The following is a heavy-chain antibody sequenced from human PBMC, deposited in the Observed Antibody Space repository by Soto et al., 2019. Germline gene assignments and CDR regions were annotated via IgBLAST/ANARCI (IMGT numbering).Heavy chain of an antibody. CDR2: ISDYNGNT. CDR3: ARDPTKRTTPPRWFDP. D-gene: IGHD1-1*01. J-gene: IGHJ5*02. V-gene: IGHV1-18*01. CDR1: GYTFTSYG. Sequence: ASVKVSCKASGYTFTSYGISWVRQAPGQGLEWMGGISDYNGNTNKAKKLKGRVTMTTNTPRSTAYMGLRSLRSDDTAVFYCARDPTKRTTPPRWFDPGGQETLVTVSS.